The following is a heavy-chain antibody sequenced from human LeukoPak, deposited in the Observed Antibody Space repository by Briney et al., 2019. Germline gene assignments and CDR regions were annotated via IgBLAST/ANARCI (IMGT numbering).Heavy chain of an antibody. CDR3: ARVRLADERAWAY. V-gene: IGHV1-2*02. J-gene: IGHJ4*02. CDR2: ITPKSGDT. Sequence: ASVKVSCMASRYTFSDFYIHWVRQAPGQGLEYVGWITPKSGDTYSPQRFQGRVTMTRDASISTAYMELSSLRSDDTAVYFCARVRLADERAWAYWGQGTLVTVSS. D-gene: IGHD3-3*02. CDR1: RYTFSDFY.